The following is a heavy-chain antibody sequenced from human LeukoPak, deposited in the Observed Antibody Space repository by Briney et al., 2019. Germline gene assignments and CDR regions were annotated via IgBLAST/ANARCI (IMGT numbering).Heavy chain of an antibody. V-gene: IGHV3-30*18. CDR3: AEDGIAAAGRGYYGMDV. D-gene: IGHD6-13*01. CDR2: ISYDGSNK. CDR1: GFTFSSYG. Sequence: GGSLRLSCAASGFTFSSYGVHWVRQAPGKGLEWVAVISYDGSNKYYADSVKGRFTISRDNTKNTLYLQMNSLRAEDTAVYYCAEDGIAAAGRGYYGMDVWGQGTTVTVSS. J-gene: IGHJ6*02.